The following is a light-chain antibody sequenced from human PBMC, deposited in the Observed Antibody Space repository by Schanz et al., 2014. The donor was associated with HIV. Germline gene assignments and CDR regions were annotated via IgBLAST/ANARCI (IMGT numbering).Light chain of an antibody. CDR2: AAS. J-gene: IGKJ1*01. Sequence: IVLTQSPATLSLSPGERATLSCRASQSVSSFFAWYQQKPGQAPRLLIFAASSGAPGIPDRFSGSGSGTDFTLTISRLEPEDFAVYYCQQYGSSPLFGQGTKVEIK. V-gene: IGKV3-20*01. CDR3: QQYGSSPL. CDR1: QSVSSF.